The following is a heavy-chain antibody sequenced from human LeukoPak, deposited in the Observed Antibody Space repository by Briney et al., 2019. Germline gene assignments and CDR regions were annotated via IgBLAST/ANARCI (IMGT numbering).Heavy chain of an antibody. CDR2: VGGDGSST. CDR3: ASSFDDFWQ. Sequence: GGSLRLSCAASGFTFSNYWMHWVRQAPGKGLVWVSRVGGDGSSTNYADSVKGRFTISRDNAKNTLYLQMNSLRAEDTAMYYCASSFDDFWQWGQGTMVTVSS. CDR1: GFTFSNYW. D-gene: IGHD3-3*01. J-gene: IGHJ3*01. V-gene: IGHV3-74*01.